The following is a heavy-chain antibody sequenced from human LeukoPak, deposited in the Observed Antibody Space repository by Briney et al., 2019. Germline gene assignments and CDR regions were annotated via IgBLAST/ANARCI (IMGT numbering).Heavy chain of an antibody. D-gene: IGHD3-3*01. V-gene: IGHV3-30-3*01. CDR1: GFTFSSYA. Sequence: GRSLRLSCAASGFTFSSYAMHWVRQAPGKGLEWVAVISYDGSNKYYADPVKGRFTISRDNSKNTLYLQMNSLRAEDTAVYYCARDRIPVLRFLEWSKGVDWGQGTLVTVSS. CDR2: ISYDGSNK. CDR3: ARDRIPVLRFLEWSKGVD. J-gene: IGHJ4*02.